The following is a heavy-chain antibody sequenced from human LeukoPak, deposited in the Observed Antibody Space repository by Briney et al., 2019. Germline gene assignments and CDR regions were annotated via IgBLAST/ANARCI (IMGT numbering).Heavy chain of an antibody. Sequence: PGGSLRLSRAASGFTVSSNYMSWVRQAPGKGLEWVSVIYSGGSTYYADSVKGRFTISRDNSKNTLYLQMNSLRAEDTAVYYCARDSQYYYYGMDVWGQGTTVTVSS. CDR3: ARDSQYYYYGMDV. CDR1: GFTVSSNY. V-gene: IGHV3-66*01. CDR2: IYSGGST. J-gene: IGHJ6*02.